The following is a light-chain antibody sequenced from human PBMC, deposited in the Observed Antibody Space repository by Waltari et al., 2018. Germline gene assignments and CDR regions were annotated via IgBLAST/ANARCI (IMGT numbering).Light chain of an antibody. CDR1: QSVLYSANNKDY. J-gene: IGKJ4*01. CDR2: WAS. V-gene: IGKV4-1*01. Sequence: DIVMTQSPDFLAVSLGERATINCKSSQSVLYSANNKDYLAWYQQKPGQPPKLLIYWASARGSGVPDRFSGSGSGTEFTLTISSLQAEDVAVYYCQQYYGVPLTFGGGTKVEIK. CDR3: QQYYGVPLT.